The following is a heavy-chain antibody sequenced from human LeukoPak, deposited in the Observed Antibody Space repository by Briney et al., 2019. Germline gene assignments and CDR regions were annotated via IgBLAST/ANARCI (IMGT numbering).Heavy chain of an antibody. D-gene: IGHD1-26*01. Sequence: KVSCKASGYTFTGYYMHWVRQAPGQGLEWMGIFYPGDSDTRYSPSFQGQVTISADKSISTAYLQWSSLKASDTAMYYCARRVNSGNYYYFDYWGQGTLVTVSS. CDR1: GYTFTGYY. V-gene: IGHV5-51*01. CDR2: FYPGDSDT. J-gene: IGHJ4*02. CDR3: ARRVNSGNYYYFDY.